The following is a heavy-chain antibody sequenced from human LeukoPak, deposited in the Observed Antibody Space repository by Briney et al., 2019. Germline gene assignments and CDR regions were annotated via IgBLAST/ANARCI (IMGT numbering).Heavy chain of an antibody. CDR3: ARSGPYYYHYLDV. V-gene: IGHV4-38-2*02. Sequence: SETLSLTCTVSGYSLTNGYYWVWIRQPPGKGLEWIGAVYHSGSTYYNPSLRSRVATSVDTSKNQFFLKLSSVTAADTAVYFCARSGPYYYHYLDVWGKGTTVTVSS. J-gene: IGHJ6*03. D-gene: IGHD3-10*01. CDR1: GYSLTNGYY. CDR2: VYHSGST.